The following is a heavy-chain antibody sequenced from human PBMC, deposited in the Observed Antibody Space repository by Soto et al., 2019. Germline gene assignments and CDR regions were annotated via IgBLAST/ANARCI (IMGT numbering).Heavy chain of an antibody. CDR3: ARSGRVGADFRH. D-gene: IGHD2-15*01. CDR1: GGSISSYY. J-gene: IGHJ1*01. CDR2: IYYSGST. Sequence: QVQLQESGPGLVKPSETLSLTCTVSGGSISSYYWSWIRQPPGKGLEWIGYIYYSGSTNYNPSLKSRVTISVDTSKNQFALKLSAVTAADTAVYYCARSGRVGADFRHWGQGTLVTVSS. V-gene: IGHV4-59*01.